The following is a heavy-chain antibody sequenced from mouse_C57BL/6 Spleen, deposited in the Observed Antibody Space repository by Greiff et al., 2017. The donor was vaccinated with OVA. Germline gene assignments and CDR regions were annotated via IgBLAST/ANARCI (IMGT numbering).Heavy chain of an antibody. D-gene: IGHD2-3*01. CDR2: IDPSDSYT. J-gene: IGHJ4*01. CDR3: ASRGDGYPYAMDY. CDR1: GYTFTSYW. Sequence: QVQLQQPGAELVKPGASVKLSCKASGYTFTSYWMQWVKQRPGQGLEWIGEIDPSDSYTNYNQKFKGKATLTVDTSSSTAYMQLSSLTSEDSAVYYCASRGDGYPYAMDYWGQGTSVTVSS. V-gene: IGHV1-50*01.